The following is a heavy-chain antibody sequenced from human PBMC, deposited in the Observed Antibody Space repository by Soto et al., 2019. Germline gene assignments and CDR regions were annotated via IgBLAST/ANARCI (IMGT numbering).Heavy chain of an antibody. CDR3: ARLYGLDAFDI. CDR2: IYYSGST. J-gene: IGHJ3*02. CDR1: GGSISSYY. Sequence: SETMSLTCTVSGGSISSYYGSWIRQPPGKGLEWIGYIYYSGSTNYNPSLKSRVTISVDTSKNQFSLKLSSVTAADTAVYYCARLYGLDAFDIWGQGTMVTVSS. V-gene: IGHV4-59*08. D-gene: IGHD3-16*02.